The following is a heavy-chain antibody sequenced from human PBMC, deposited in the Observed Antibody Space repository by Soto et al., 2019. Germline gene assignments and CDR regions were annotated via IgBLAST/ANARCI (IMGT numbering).Heavy chain of an antibody. CDR3: ARENGVAVATILYYFDY. D-gene: IGHD5-12*01. CDR1: GGTFKNNG. J-gene: IGHJ4*02. CDR2: IIPVFGTT. V-gene: IGHV1-69*01. Sequence: QVHLVQSGAEVKKAGSSVKVSCKAPGGTFKNNGISWVRQAPGQGLEWMGGIIPVFGTTNYAQKFQGRLTITADHFKNTVYMELSRLRYEDTAVYYCARENGVAVATILYYFDYWGPGTLVTVSS.